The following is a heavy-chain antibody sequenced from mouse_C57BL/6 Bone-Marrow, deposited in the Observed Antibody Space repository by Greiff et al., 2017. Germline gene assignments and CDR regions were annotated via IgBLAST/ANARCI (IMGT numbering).Heavy chain of an antibody. V-gene: IGHV5-6*01. D-gene: IGHD2-2*01. CDR1: GFTFSSYG. J-gene: IGHJ4*01. CDR3: ERQGATMVTTWRGNAMDY. Sequence: EVQVVESGGDLVKPGGSLKLSCAASGFTFSSYGMSWVRQTPDKRLEWVATISSGGSYTYYPDSVKGRFTISRDNAKNTLYLQMSSLKSEDTAMYYCERQGATMVTTWRGNAMDYWGQGTSVTVSS. CDR2: ISSGGSYT.